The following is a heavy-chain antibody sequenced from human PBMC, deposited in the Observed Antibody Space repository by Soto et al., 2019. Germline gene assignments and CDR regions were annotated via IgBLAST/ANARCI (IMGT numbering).Heavy chain of an antibody. D-gene: IGHD3-22*01. Sequence: GGSLRLSCAASGFTFSSYAMHWVRQAPGKGLEWVAVISYDGSNKYYADSVKGRFTISRDNSKNTLYLQMNSLRAEDTAVYYCARGGVTMIVVVNADYWGQGTLVTVSS. J-gene: IGHJ4*02. CDR1: GFTFSSYA. V-gene: IGHV3-30-3*01. CDR2: ISYDGSNK. CDR3: ARGGVTMIVVVNADY.